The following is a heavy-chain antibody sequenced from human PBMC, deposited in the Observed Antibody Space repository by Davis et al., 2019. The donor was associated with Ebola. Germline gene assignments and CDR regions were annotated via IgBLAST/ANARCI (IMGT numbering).Heavy chain of an antibody. CDR3: ATSVLRYCSTTSCPHETFDI. D-gene: IGHD2-2*01. V-gene: IGHV5-51*01. Sequence: KVSCKASGHSFTSYWIGWVRQVPGKGLEWMGIIYPGDSDTRYRPSFQGQVTISADKSISTAYLQWSSLKASDTAMYYCATSVLRYCSTTSCPHETFDIWGQGTMVTVSS. CDR2: IYPGDSDT. J-gene: IGHJ3*02. CDR1: GHSFTSYW.